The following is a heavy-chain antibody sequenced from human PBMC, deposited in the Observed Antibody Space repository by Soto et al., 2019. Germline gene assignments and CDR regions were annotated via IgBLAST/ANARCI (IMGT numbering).Heavy chain of an antibody. CDR1: GFTFSNYA. V-gene: IGHV3-23*01. CDR3: ARRTQNWNYMYYFDY. J-gene: IGHJ4*02. D-gene: IGHD1-7*01. Sequence: GALILSFAASGFTFSNYAMNWVRQAPGKGLEWVSTISASGRNSYYADSVKGRFTISRDNSKNTLFLQLNSLRVEDTAVYYCARRTQNWNYMYYFDYWGQGTMVT. CDR2: ISASGRNS.